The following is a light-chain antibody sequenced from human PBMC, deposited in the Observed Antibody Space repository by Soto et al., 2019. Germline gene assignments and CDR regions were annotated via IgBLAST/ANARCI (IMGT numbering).Light chain of an antibody. CDR3: GSITRSSTSV. CDR1: SSDVGGYDY. J-gene: IGLJ1*01. CDR2: EVR. V-gene: IGLV2-14*01. Sequence: QSVLTQPASVSGSPGQSITISCTGTSSDVGGYDYVSWYQQHPGKAPKLMIYEVRNRPSGVSHRFSGSKSGNTASLIISGLQAEDEADYYCGSITRSSTSVFGTGTKLTVL.